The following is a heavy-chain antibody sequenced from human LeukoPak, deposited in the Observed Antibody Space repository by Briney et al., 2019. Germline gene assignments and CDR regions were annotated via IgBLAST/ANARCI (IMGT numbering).Heavy chain of an antibody. D-gene: IGHD3-22*01. CDR2: ISGSGGST. J-gene: IGHJ3*02. V-gene: IGHV3-23*01. CDR3: AKDGALYYDSSGLYNAFDI. CDR1: GFTFSSYA. Sequence: RAGGSLRLSCAASGFTFSSYAMSWVRQAPGKGLEWVSAISGSGGSTYYADSVKGRFTISRDNSKNTLYLQMNSLRAEDTAVYYCAKDGALYYDSSGLYNAFDIWGQGTVVTVSS.